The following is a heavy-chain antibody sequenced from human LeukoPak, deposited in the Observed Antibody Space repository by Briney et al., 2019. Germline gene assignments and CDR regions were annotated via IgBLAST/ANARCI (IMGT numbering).Heavy chain of an antibody. CDR3: AKADCSSTSCPPDFDY. J-gene: IGHJ4*02. Sequence: GGSLRLSCAASGFTVSSNYMSWVRQAPGKGLEWVSVIYSGGSTYYADSVKGRFTISRDNSKNTLYLQMNSLRAEDTAVYYCAKADCSSTSCPPDFDYWGQGTLVTVSS. CDR1: GFTVSSNY. V-gene: IGHV3-53*01. D-gene: IGHD2-2*01. CDR2: IYSGGST.